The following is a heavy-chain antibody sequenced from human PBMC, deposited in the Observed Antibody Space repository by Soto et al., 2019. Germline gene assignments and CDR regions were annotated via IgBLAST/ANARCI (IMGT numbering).Heavy chain of an antibody. CDR3: ARDDAIGMNDY. CDR1: GYTFTSYG. CDR2: ISAYNGNK. V-gene: IGHV1-18*01. Sequence: QVQLVQSGAEVKKPGASVKVSCKASGYTFTSYGISWVRQAPGQGLEWMGWISAYNGNKKYAQKLQGRVTMTTDTSTRTAYMELRSLRSDDPDVYYCARDDAIGMNDYWGQGTLVTVSS. J-gene: IGHJ4*02. D-gene: IGHD1-20*01.